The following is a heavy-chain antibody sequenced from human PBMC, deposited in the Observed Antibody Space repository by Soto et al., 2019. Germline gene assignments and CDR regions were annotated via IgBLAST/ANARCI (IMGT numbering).Heavy chain of an antibody. CDR2: ITASGGRT. V-gene: IGHV3-23*01. J-gene: IGHJ5*01. D-gene: IGHD4-17*01. Sequence: EVHLLESGGGLVQPGGSLRLSCTASGFTFSSYAMTWVRQAPGRGLEGVSGITASGGRTFYADSVKGRFTISRDNSRSTLYLQMNSLRAEDTAVYYCAKDTRYADYVRWFDSWGQGTQVTVST. CDR1: GFTFSSYA. CDR3: AKDTRYADYVRWFDS.